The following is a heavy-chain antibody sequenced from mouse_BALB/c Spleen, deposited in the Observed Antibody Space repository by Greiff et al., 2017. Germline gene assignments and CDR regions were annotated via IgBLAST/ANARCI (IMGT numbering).Heavy chain of an antibody. CDR1: GFTFSSFG. J-gene: IGHJ4*01. CDR2: ISSGSSTI. CDR3: ARSDDYDGGYYYAMDY. V-gene: IGHV5-17*02. D-gene: IGHD2-4*01. Sequence: EVMLVESGGGLVQPGGSRKLSCAASGFTFSSFGMHWVRQAPEKGLEWVAYISSGSSTIYYADTVKGRFTISRDNPKNTLFLQMTSLRSEDTAMYYCARSDDYDGGYYYAMDYWGQGTSVTVSS.